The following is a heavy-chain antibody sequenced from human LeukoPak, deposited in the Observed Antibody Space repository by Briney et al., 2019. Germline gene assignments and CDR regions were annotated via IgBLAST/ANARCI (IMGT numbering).Heavy chain of an antibody. CDR3: ARQIEGVSLTDALDI. CDR1: RASINSYY. CDR2: IYDSGIYPGST. J-gene: IGHJ3*02. V-gene: IGHV4-59*08. Sequence: PSETLSLTCSVSRASINSYYWNWLGQPPGKGLEWIGYIYDSGIYPGSTNYNPSFKSRVTISVDSSKNLFSMSLNSVTAAGTAIYEFARQIEGVSLTDALDISGQGTRVTVSS. D-gene: IGHD3-3*01.